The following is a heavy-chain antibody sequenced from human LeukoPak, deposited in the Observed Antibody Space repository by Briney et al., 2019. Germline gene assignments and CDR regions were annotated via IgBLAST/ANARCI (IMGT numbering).Heavy chain of an antibody. CDR1: GYTFTSYA. J-gene: IGHJ6*02. CDR2: INAGNGNT. D-gene: IGHD3-10*01. V-gene: IGHV1-3*01. Sequence: AASVKVSCKASGYTFTSYAMHWVRQAPGQRLEWMGWINAGNGNTKYSQKFQGRVTITRDTSASTAYMELSSLRSEDTAVYYCAVSLGYYGSGSYLPLDYYYYGMDVWGQGTTVTVSS. CDR3: AVSLGYYGSGSYLPLDYYYYGMDV.